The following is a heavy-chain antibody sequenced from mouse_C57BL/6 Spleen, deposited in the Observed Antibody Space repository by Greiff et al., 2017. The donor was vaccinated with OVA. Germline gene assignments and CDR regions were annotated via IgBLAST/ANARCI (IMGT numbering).Heavy chain of an antibody. V-gene: IGHV14-2*01. D-gene: IGHD2-1*01. CDR3: ARNYYGNSEWLAY. J-gene: IGHJ3*01. Sequence: VQLQQSGAELVKPGASVKLSCTASGFTFTDYYMHWVKQRTEQGLEWIGRIDPGDGGTKYAPKFQGKATLTADTSSNTAYLQLSSLTSEDTAVYECARNYYGNSEWLAYWGQGTLVTVSA. CDR1: GFTFTDYY. CDR2: IDPGDGGT.